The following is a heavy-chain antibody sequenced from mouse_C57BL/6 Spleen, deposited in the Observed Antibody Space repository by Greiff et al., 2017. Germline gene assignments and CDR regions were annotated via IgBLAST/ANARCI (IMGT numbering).Heavy chain of an antibody. Sequence: VQLKQSGPELVKPGASVKISCKASGYSFTDYNMNWVKQSNGKSLEWIGVINPNYGTTSYNQKFKGKATLTVDQSSSTAYMQLNSLTSEDSAVYYCARGGHYDYDVTTGFAYWGQGTLVTVSA. CDR2: INPNYGTT. CDR1: GYSFTDYN. J-gene: IGHJ3*01. V-gene: IGHV1-39*01. D-gene: IGHD2-4*01. CDR3: ARGGHYDYDVTTGFAY.